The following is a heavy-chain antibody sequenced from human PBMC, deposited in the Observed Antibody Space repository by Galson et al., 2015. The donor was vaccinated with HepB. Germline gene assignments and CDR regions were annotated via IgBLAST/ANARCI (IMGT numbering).Heavy chain of an antibody. Sequence: SLRLSCAASGFTFSSYAMHWVRQAPGKGLEWVAVISYDGSNKYYADSVKGRFTISRDNSKNTLYLQMNSLRAEDTAVYYCARSLDYPDAFDIWGQGTMVTVSS. J-gene: IGHJ3*02. D-gene: IGHD4-11*01. CDR1: GFTFSSYA. CDR2: ISYDGSNK. V-gene: IGHV3-30-3*01. CDR3: ARSLDYPDAFDI.